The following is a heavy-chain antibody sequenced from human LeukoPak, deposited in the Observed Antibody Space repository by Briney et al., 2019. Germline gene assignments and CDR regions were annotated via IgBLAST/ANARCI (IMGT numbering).Heavy chain of an antibody. Sequence: GGSLRLSCAASGFTFRRYWMSWVRQAPGKGLEWVANINEDGSDKTYVDSVKGRFTISRDNAKNSLYLQMNSLRAEDTAVYYCARRPGSFDYWGQGTLVTVSS. CDR1: GFTFRRYW. J-gene: IGHJ4*02. V-gene: IGHV3-7*04. CDR3: ARRPGSFDY. CDR2: INEDGSDK.